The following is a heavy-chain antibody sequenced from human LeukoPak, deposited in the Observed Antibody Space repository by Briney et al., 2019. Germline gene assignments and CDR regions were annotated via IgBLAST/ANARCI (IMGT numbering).Heavy chain of an antibody. D-gene: IGHD6-13*01. Sequence: GASVKVSCKASGYTFSLYYMHWVRQAPGQGLEWMGWINPNRGVTNYAQKFQGRVTMTRDTSISTAYMEMSRLRSDDTAVYYCARADSSSWYYNWFDPWGQGTLVTVSS. CDR2: INPNRGVT. CDR1: GYTFSLYY. V-gene: IGHV1-2*02. J-gene: IGHJ5*02. CDR3: ARADSSSWYYNWFDP.